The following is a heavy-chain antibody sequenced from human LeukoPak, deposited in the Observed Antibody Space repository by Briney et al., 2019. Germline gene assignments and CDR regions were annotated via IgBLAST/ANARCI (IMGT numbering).Heavy chain of an antibody. D-gene: IGHD6-19*01. V-gene: IGHV4-39*07. CDR1: GGSISSSSYY. CDR2: IYYSGST. Sequence: SETLSLTCTVSGGSISSSSYYWGWIRQPPGKGLEWIGSIYYSGSTYYNPSLKSRVTISVDTSKNQFSLKLSSVTAADTAVYYCARDPSRYSSGWTPFDPWGQGTLVTVSS. CDR3: ARDPSRYSSGWTPFDP. J-gene: IGHJ5*02.